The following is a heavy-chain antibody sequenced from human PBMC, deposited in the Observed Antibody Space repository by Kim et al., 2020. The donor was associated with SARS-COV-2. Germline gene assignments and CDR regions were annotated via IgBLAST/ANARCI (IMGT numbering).Heavy chain of an antibody. CDR3: AKDMGYSSPGRDY. Sequence: GGSLRLSCAASGFTFDDYTMHWVRQAPGKGLEWVSLISWDGGSTYYADSVKGRFTISRDNSKNSLYLQMNSLRTEDTALYYCAKDMGYSSPGRDYWGQGTLVTVSS. D-gene: IGHD6-13*01. V-gene: IGHV3-43*01. CDR1: GFTFDDYT. J-gene: IGHJ4*02. CDR2: ISWDGGST.